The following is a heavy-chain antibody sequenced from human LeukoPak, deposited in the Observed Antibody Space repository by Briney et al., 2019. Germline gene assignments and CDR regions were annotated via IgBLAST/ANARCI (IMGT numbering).Heavy chain of an antibody. Sequence: SETLSLTCTVSGGSISSSSYFWGWVRQPPGKGLEWIGEIYHSGSTNYNPSLKSRVTISVGKSKNQFSLKLSSVTAADTAVYYCASRGSGGSYAFDIWGQGTMVTVSS. CDR2: IYHSGST. CDR3: ASRGSGGSYAFDI. CDR1: GGSISSSSYF. D-gene: IGHD2-15*01. V-gene: IGHV4-39*07. J-gene: IGHJ3*02.